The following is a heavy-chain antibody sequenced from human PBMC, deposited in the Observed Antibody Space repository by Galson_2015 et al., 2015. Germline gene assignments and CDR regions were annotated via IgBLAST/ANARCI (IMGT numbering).Heavy chain of an antibody. V-gene: IGHV3-23*01. CDR1: GFTSITSA. J-gene: IGHJ6*03. CDR3: AKNDYYYYYYMDV. CDR2: ISGSGGST. Sequence: SLRLSCAASGFTSITSAMSWVRQAPGKGLEWVSGISGSGGSTFYAISVKGRFTISRDNSKNSPYLQMDSLRAEDTAVYYCAKNDYYYYYYMDVLGKGTTVTVSS.